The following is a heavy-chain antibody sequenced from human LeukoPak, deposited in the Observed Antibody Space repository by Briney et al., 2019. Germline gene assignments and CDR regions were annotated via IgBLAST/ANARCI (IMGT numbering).Heavy chain of an antibody. Sequence: PGRSLRLSCAASGFTFSSYAMHWVRQAPGKGLEWVAVISYDGSNKYYADSVKGRFTISRDNSKNTLYLQMNSLRAEDTAVYYCASERFGELLFIFDYWDQGTLVTVSS. CDR3: ASERFGELLFIFDY. J-gene: IGHJ4*02. CDR1: GFTFSSYA. V-gene: IGHV3-30-3*01. D-gene: IGHD3-10*01. CDR2: ISYDGSNK.